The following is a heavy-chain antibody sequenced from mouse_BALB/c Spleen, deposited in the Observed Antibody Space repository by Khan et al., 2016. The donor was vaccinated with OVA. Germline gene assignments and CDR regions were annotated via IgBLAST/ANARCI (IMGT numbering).Heavy chain of an antibody. J-gene: IGHJ3*01. CDR3: ARRNYFGYTFAY. V-gene: IGHV1-77*01. CDR1: GYTFTDYY. CDR2: LSPGGGDI. Sequence: VQLQESGAELARPGASVKLSCKASGYTFTDYYINWMKQRPGQGLEWIGELSPGGGDIYYNEKFKGKATLTADNSSSTAYMQLSSLTSEASADYYCARRNYFGYTFAYWGQGTLVTVSA. D-gene: IGHD1-2*01.